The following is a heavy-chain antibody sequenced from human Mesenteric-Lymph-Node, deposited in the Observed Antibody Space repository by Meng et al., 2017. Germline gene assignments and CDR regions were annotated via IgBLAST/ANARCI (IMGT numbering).Heavy chain of an antibody. D-gene: IGHD2-21*02. CDR1: GGCISRSDYY. J-gene: IGHJ2*01. CDR3: ARVRWGQWSFDL. Sequence: GPGLGKCSQALSLSCTVSGGCISRSDYYWSWVRQPPGKGLELIGLIYYSGSTSYNPSLKSRVTISVDTSNNQFSLKLSSVTAADTAVYYCARVRWGQWSFDLWGRGTLVTVSS. V-gene: IGHV4-30-4*01. CDR2: IYYSGST.